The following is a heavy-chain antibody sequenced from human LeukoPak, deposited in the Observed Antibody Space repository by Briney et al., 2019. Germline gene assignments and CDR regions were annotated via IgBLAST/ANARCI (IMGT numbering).Heavy chain of an antibody. CDR1: GYTFTGYY. V-gene: IGHV1-2*06. CDR2: INPNSGGT. Sequence: APVKVSCKASGYTFTGYYMHWVRQAPGQGLEWMGRINPNSGGTNYAQKFQGRVTMTRDTSISTAYMELSRLRSDDTAVYYCARDERLWFGELTFGGQGTLVTVSS. CDR3: ARDERLWFGELTF. J-gene: IGHJ4*02. D-gene: IGHD3-10*01.